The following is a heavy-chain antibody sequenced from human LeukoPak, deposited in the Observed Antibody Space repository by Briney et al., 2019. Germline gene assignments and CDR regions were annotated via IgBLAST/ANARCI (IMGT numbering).Heavy chain of an antibody. CDR3: AKDTYSSGWRFDY. Sequence: GGSLRLSCAASGFTFSNYAMNWVRQAPGKGLEWVSDISGSGGSTYYADSVKGRFTISRDNSKNTLYLQMNSLRAEDTAVYYCAKDTYSSGWRFDYWGQGTLVTVSS. D-gene: IGHD6-19*01. CDR1: GFTFSNYA. CDR2: ISGSGGST. V-gene: IGHV3-23*01. J-gene: IGHJ4*02.